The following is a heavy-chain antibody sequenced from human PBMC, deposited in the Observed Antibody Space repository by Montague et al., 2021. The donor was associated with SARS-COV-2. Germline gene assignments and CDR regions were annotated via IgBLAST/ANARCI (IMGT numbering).Heavy chain of an antibody. J-gene: IGHJ6*02. D-gene: IGHD6-19*01. Sequence: SLRLSCAASGFIFSNYAMTWVRQAPGKGLEWVSTMSGSGVRRDYADSVKGRFTISRDSSKNTLYLQMNSLRVEDTAVYYCAKDTATICIAVAPMDVWGQGTTVIVSS. CDR2: MSGSGVRR. V-gene: IGHV3-23*01. CDR3: AKDTATICIAVAPMDV. CDR1: GFIFSNYA.